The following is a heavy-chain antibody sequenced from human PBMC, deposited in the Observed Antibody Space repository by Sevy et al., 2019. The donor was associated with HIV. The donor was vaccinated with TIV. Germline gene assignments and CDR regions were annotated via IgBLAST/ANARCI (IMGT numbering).Heavy chain of an antibody. CDR1: GFTLSNYW. D-gene: IGHD1-26*01. V-gene: IGHV3-7*01. CDR3: ARDLYSGSYYENY. CDR2: INQDGSDK. J-gene: IGHJ4*02. Sequence: GGSLRLSCAASGFTLSNYWMSWVRQAPGKGLEWVANINQDGSDKFYVDSVKGRFTISRENAKNSLYLQMNSLRAEDTAVYYCARDLYSGSYYENYWGQGTLVTVSS.